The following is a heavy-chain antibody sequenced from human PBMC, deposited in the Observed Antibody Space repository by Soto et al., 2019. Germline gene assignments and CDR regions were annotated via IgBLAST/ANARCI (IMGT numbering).Heavy chain of an antibody. J-gene: IGHJ5*02. CDR1: GGSFSDYS. Sequence: SETLSLTCAVYGGSFSDYSWTWIRQPPGKGLEWIGEINHSGSTYYNPSLMSRVTISVDTSKNQFSLKLTSVTAADTAVYYCARVWTTVTTWFDPWGQGTLVTVSS. V-gene: IGHV4-34*01. D-gene: IGHD4-17*01. CDR3: ARVWTTVTTWFDP. CDR2: INHSGST.